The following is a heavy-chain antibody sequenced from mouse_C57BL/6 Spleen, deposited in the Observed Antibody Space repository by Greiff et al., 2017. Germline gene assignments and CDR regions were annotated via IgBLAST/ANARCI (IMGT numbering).Heavy chain of an antibody. CDR2: INPNNGGT. V-gene: IGHV1-26*01. CDR1: GYTFTDYY. CDR3: ARNNYYAMDY. J-gene: IGHJ4*01. Sequence: VQLLQSGPELVQPGASVKISCKASGYTFTDYYMNWVNQSHGKSLEWIGDINPNNGGTSYKQKSTCKATLSVDKSSSTAYMKHRSLTSEDSAVYYCARNNYYAMDYWGQGTSVTVSS.